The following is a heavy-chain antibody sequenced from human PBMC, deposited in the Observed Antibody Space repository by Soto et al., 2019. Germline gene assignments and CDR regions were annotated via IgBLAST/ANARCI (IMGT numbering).Heavy chain of an antibody. D-gene: IGHD3-22*01. CDR1: GGSISSYC. Sequence: SETLSLTGAVSGGSISSYCWSWIRQPPGKGLEWIGYIYYSGSTNYNPSLKSRVTISVDTSKNQFSLKLSSVTAADTAVYYCARGTYYYDSSGYDWGQGTLVTVSS. J-gene: IGHJ4*02. V-gene: IGHV4-59*01. CDR3: ARGTYYYDSSGYD. CDR2: IYYSGST.